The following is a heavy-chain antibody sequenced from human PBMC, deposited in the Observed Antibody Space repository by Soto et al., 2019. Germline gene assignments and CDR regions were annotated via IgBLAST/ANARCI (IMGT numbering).Heavy chain of an antibody. V-gene: IGHV1-69*12. Sequence: QVQLVQSGAEVKKPGSSVKVSCKASGGTFSRFSFNWVRQAPGQGLEWMGGIMPMFGTEKYAQKFQDKVTLTADQSTGTAYMELTRLTSEDAAVYYCAIDSRYRVDAVEIWGQGTLVTVPS. CDR2: IMPMFGTE. J-gene: IGHJ3*02. D-gene: IGHD4-4*01. CDR3: AIDSRYRVDAVEI. CDR1: GGTFSRFS.